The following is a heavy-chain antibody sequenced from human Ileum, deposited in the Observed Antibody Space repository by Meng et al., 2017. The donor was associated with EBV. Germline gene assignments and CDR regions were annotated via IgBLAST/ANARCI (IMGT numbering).Heavy chain of an antibody. CDR1: GNTFTNNA. CDR3: AVEVIFGGVPFDD. J-gene: IGHJ4*02. CDR2: INPRNGNT. Sequence: QVQLVQSGAEVKKPGASVKVSCNVSGNTFTNNAIHWVRQAPGQGLEWMGWINPRNGNTEYSQKFQDRVTITRDTSASTAYMELSSLTSEDMAVYFCAVEVIFGGVPFDDWGQGTLVTVSS. D-gene: IGHD2-8*02. V-gene: IGHV1-3*01.